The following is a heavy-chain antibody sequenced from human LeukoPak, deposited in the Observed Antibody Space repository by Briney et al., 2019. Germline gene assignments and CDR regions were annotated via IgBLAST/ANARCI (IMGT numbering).Heavy chain of an antibody. D-gene: IGHD1-26*01. CDR2: INHSGST. CDR3: ARIQVGATLTIDY. V-gene: IGHV4-34*01. J-gene: IGHJ4*02. CDR1: GGSFSGYY. Sequence: NASETLSLTCAVYGGSFSGYYWSWIRQPPGKGLEWIGEINHSGSTNYNPSLKSRVTISVDTSKNQFSLKLSSVTAADTAVYYCARIQVGATLTIDYWGQGTLVTVSS.